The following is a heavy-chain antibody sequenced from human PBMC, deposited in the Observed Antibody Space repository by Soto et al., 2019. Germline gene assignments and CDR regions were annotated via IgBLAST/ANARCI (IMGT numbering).Heavy chain of an antibody. J-gene: IGHJ5*02. CDR1: GYTFTSYD. CDR2: MNPNSGNT. V-gene: IGHV1-8*01. Sequence: QVQLVQSGAEVKKPGASVKVSCKASGYTFTSYDINWVRQATGQGLEWMGWMNPNSGNTGYAQKFQGRVTMTRNTSISTAYMELSSLRSEDTAVYYCARGLKWLVLRRNVWFDPWGQGNLFTVAS. D-gene: IGHD6-19*01. CDR3: ARGLKWLVLRRNVWFDP.